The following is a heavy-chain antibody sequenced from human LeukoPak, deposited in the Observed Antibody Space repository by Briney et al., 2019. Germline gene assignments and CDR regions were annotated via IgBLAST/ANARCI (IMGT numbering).Heavy chain of an antibody. CDR1: GFTFSSYV. CDR2: ISGSGGST. CDR3: AKDLLITYYDSSAYYFDY. D-gene: IGHD3-22*01. V-gene: IGHV3-23*01. Sequence: GGTLRLSCAASGFTFSSYVMSWVRQAPGKGLEWVSAISGSGGSTYYADSVKGRFTISRDNSKNTLYLQMNSLRAEDTAVYYCAKDLLITYYDSSAYYFDYWGQGTLVTVSS. J-gene: IGHJ4*02.